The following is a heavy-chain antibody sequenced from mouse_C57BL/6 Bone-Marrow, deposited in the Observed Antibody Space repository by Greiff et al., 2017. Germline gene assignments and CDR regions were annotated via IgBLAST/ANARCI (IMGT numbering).Heavy chain of an antibody. CDR1: GFTFTDYY. V-gene: IGHV7-3*01. J-gene: IGHJ3*01. CDR2: IRNKANGYTT. Sequence: DVHLVESGGGLVQPGGSLSLSCAASGFTFTDYYMSWVRQPPGKALEWLGFIRNKANGYTTEYSASVKGRFTISIDTSQSILYLQMNALRAEDSATYYGARSPYYYGSMWFAYWGQGTLVTVSA. CDR3: ARSPYYYGSMWFAY. D-gene: IGHD1-1*01.